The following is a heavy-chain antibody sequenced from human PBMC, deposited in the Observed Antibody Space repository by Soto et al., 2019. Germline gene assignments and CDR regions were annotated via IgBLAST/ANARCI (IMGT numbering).Heavy chain of an antibody. CDR1: GYTFTNFG. CDR3: ATRSPAFDY. J-gene: IGHJ4*02. Sequence: QVQLVQSGPEVKKPGASVKVSCKTSGYTFTNFGITWVRQAPGQGLEWMGWVTTDKVKTTYAQKSQGRVTMTTDTSTSTAYIELRSLRSDDTAVYYCATRSPAFDYWGQGTLVTVSS. V-gene: IGHV1-18*01. CDR2: VTTDKVKT.